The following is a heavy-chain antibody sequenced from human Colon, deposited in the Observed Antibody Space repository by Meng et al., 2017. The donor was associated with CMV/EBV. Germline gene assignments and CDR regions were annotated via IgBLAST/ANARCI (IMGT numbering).Heavy chain of an antibody. CDR2: LYWDDDK. CDR1: TSGVG. V-gene: IGHV2-5*02. Sequence: TSGVGVGLIRQPPGKALEWLALLYWDDDKRYSPSLRSRLTITKDTSKNQVVLTMTNMDPVDTATYYCARSYYYDSSGYYYAGWFDPWGQGTLVTVSS. D-gene: IGHD3-22*01. J-gene: IGHJ5*02. CDR3: ARSYYYDSSGYYYAGWFDP.